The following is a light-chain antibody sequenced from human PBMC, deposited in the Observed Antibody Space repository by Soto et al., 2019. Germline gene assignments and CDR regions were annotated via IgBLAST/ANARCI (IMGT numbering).Light chain of an antibody. CDR2: DTS. J-gene: IGLJ1*01. CDR1: TGAVTNDHF. CDR3: LLSYRGIYV. V-gene: IGLV7-46*01. Sequence: QAVVTQEPSLTVSPGGTVTLTCGSSTGAVTNDHFPYWFQQKPGQAPRTLIYDTSNKHSRTPARFSGSLLGGKAALTLSGAQPEDEAEYYCLLSYRGIYVFVTGTKVTVL.